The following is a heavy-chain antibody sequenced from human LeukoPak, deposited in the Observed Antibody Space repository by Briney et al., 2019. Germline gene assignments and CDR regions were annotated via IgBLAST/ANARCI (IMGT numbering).Heavy chain of an antibody. V-gene: IGHV3-7*01. J-gene: IGHJ6*03. CDR2: IKQDGSEK. CDR3: ARDLTGTTSPYMDV. CDR1: GFTFSSYW. Sequence: GGSLRLSCAASGFTFSSYWMSWVRQAPGKGLEWVAKIKQDGSEKYYVDSVKGRFTISRDNAKNSLYLQMNSLRAEDTAVYYCARDLTGTTSPYMDVWGKGTTVTVSS. D-gene: IGHD1-7*01.